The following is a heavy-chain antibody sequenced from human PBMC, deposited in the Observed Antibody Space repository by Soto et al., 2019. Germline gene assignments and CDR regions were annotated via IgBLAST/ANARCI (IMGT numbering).Heavy chain of an antibody. CDR1: GFSLSTSGMC. V-gene: IGHV2-70*01. D-gene: IGHD5-18*01. CDR2: IDWDDDK. Sequence: ESGPTLVNPTQTLTLTCTFSGFSLSTSGMCVSWIRQPPGKALEWLALIDWDDDKYYSTSLKTRLTISKDTSKNQVVLTMTNMDPVDTATYYCARIPVVDTAMAYRGLYYYYGMDVWGQGTTVTVSS. CDR3: ARIPVVDTAMAYRGLYYYYGMDV. J-gene: IGHJ6*02.